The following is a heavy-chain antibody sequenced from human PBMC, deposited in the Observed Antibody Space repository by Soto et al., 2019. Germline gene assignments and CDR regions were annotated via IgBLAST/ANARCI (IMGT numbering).Heavy chain of an antibody. V-gene: IGHV3-33*01. CDR1: GFSFSSYG. Sequence: GGSLRLSCAASGFSFSSYGMQWVRQAPGKGLEWVAVIWYDGSNKYYADSVKGRFTISRDNTKNTLYLQMNRPRAENPSLYYRARAGLGSPDYYHRIDVWGQGTTVTVSS. J-gene: IGHJ6*02. CDR3: ARAGLGSPDYYHRIDV. D-gene: IGHD6-25*01. CDR2: IWYDGSNK.